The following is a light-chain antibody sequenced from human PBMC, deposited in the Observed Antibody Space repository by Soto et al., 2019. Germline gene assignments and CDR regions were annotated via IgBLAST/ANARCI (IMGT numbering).Light chain of an antibody. CDR2: CAA. CDR3: HQRRFWAPIT. CDR1: QTMGTF. V-gene: IGKV3-11*01. Sequence: ETVLTHPPATLSLSPWEIATLSRRPSQTMGTFVAWRHPDPGQAPALLIPCAATRAPGIPARFSGGGSGTDVTLTISSLRPVDVAVCSGHQRRFWAPITGVQGARVEI. J-gene: IGKJ5*01.